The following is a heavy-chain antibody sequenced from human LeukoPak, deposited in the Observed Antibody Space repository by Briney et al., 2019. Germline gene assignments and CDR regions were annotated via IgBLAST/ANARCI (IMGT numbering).Heavy chain of an antibody. CDR3: ATRYSSGWRDHYYYYYMDV. CDR1: GFTFSSYG. J-gene: IGHJ6*03. D-gene: IGHD6-19*01. CDR2: IRYDGSNK. Sequence: GGSLRLSCAASGFTFSSYGMHWVRQAPGKGLEWVAFIRYDGSNKYYADSVKGLFTISRDNSKNTLYLQMDSLRAEDTAVYYCATRYSSGWRDHYYYYYMDVWGKGTTVTISS. V-gene: IGHV3-30*02.